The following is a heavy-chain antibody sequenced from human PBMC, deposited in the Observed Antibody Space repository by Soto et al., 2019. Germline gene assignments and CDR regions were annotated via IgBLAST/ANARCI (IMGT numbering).Heavy chain of an antibody. CDR1: EFTFSHHW. D-gene: IGHD1-26*01. V-gene: IGHV3-74*01. Sequence: EVQMVESGGGYVQPGGSLRLSCAASEFTFSHHWMHWVRQAPGKGLVWVSRFSTDGSTTTYADSVTGRFTISRDNAKNTFHLLMNSLRAEDTAIYYCLGTGSNAYWGQGTLVTVSS. CDR3: LGTGSNAY. J-gene: IGHJ4*02. CDR2: FSTDGSTT.